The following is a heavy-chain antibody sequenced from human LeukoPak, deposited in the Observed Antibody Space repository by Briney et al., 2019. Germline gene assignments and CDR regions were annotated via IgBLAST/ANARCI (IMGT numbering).Heavy chain of an antibody. CDR2: IKQDGKGK. CDR1: GFTFSSYW. Sequence: GGSLRLSCAASGFTFSSYWMSWVRQAPGKGLEWVANIKQDGKGKYYLDSVKGRFTSSRDNAKKSLYLQMNILRAENTAVYYCARDSGERGSGSYLIAYWGQGTLVTVSS. V-gene: IGHV3-7*01. J-gene: IGHJ4*02. D-gene: IGHD3-10*01. CDR3: ARDSGERGSGSYLIAY.